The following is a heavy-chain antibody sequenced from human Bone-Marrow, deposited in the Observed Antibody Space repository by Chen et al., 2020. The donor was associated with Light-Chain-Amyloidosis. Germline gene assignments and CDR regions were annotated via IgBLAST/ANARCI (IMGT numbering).Heavy chain of an antibody. D-gene: IGHD5-12*01. V-gene: IGHV5-51*01. Sequence: IGWVRQMPGKGLEWMGVIYPDASDARYSPSFEGQVTISADKSITTAYLQWRSLKASDTAMYYCARRRDGYNFDYWGQGTLVTVSS. CDR2: IYPDASDA. J-gene: IGHJ4*02. CDR3: ARRRDGYNFDY.